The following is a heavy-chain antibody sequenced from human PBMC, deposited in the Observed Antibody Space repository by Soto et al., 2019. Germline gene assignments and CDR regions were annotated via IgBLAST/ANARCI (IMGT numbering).Heavy chain of an antibody. CDR3: ARGKISIVVVPAAIGGMDV. V-gene: IGHV4-34*01. Sequence: SETLSLTCAVYGGSFSGYYGSWIRPPPGKGLEWIGEINHSGSTNYNPSLKSRVTISVDTSKNQFSLKLSSVTAADTAVYYCARGKISIVVVPAAIGGMDVWGQGTTVTVSS. J-gene: IGHJ6*02. CDR1: GGSFSGYY. CDR2: INHSGST. D-gene: IGHD2-2*01.